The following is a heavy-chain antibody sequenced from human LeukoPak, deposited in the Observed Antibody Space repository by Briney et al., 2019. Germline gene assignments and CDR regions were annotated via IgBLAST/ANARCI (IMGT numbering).Heavy chain of an antibody. J-gene: IGHJ4*02. CDR1: GYTFTSYG. Sequence: VKVSCKASGYTFTSYGISWVRQAPGQGLEWMGWISVYNGNTNYAQKLQGRVTMTTDTSTSTAYMELRSLRSDDTAVYYCARCPAPSEQWLVDFDYWGQGTLVTVSS. CDR2: ISVYNGNT. CDR3: ARCPAPSEQWLVDFDY. V-gene: IGHV1-18*01. D-gene: IGHD6-19*01.